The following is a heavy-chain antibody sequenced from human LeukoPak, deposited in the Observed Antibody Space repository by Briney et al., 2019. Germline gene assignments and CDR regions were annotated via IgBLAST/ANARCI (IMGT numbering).Heavy chain of an antibody. CDR3: ARVSSQSSIVGATTYYYYYGMDV. CDR2: ISAYNGNT. J-gene: IGHJ6*02. V-gene: IGHV1-18*01. Sequence: ASVKVSCKASGYTFTSYGISWVRQAPGQGLEWMGWISAYNGNTNYAQKLQGRVTMTTDTSTSTAYMELRSLRSDDTAVYYCARVSSQSSIVGATTYYYYYGMDVWGQGTTVTVSS. CDR1: GYTFTSYG. D-gene: IGHD1-26*01.